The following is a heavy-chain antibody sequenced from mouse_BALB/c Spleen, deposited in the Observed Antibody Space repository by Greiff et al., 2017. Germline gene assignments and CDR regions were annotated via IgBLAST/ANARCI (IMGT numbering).Heavy chain of an antibody. V-gene: IGHV5-6-5*01. CDR1: GFTFSSYA. CDR2: ISSGGST. J-gene: IGHJ2*01. CDR3: ARGLSFDY. Sequence: EVKLVESGGGLVKPGGSLKLSCAASGFTFSSYAMSWVRQTPEKRLEWVASISSGGSTYYPDSVKGRFTISRDNARNILYLQMSSLRSEDTAMYYCARGLSFDYWGQGTTLTVSS.